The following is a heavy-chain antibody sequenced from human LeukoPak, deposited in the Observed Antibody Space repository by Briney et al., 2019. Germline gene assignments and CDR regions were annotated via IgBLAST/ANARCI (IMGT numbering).Heavy chain of an antibody. CDR2: IYHSGST. CDR3: AREISEYSSGWYTPFDY. V-gene: IGHV4-38-2*02. CDR1: GYSISSGYY. Sequence: SETLSLTCTVSGYSISSGYYWGWIRQPPGKGLEWIGSIYHSGSTYYNPSLKSRVTISVDTSKNQFSLKLSSVTAADTAVYYCAREISEYSSGWYTPFDYWGQGTLVTVSS. J-gene: IGHJ4*02. D-gene: IGHD6-19*01.